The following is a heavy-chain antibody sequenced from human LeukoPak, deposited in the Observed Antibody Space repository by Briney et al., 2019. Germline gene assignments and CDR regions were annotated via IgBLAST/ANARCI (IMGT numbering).Heavy chain of an antibody. CDR1: GGSISSGDYY. CDR2: IYYSGST. V-gene: IGHV4-30-4*01. CDR3: ARDRTYGSGSYKYYYGMDV. J-gene: IGHJ6*02. Sequence: SETLSLTCTVSGGSISSGDYYWSWIRQPPGKGLEWIGYIYYSGSTYYNPSLKSRVTISVDTTKNQFSLKLSSVTAADTAVYYCARDRTYGSGSYKYYYGMDVWGQGTTVTVSS. D-gene: IGHD3-10*01.